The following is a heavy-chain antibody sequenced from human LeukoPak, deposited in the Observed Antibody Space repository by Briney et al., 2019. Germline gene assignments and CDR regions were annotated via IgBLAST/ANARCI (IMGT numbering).Heavy chain of an antibody. Sequence: GGSLRLSCAASGFTFSSYGMHWVRQAPGKGLEWVAVIWYDGSNKYYVDSVKGRFTISRDNSRNTLYLQMNSLRAEDTAVYYCARGAYGSGTYHDFDIWGQGTMVTVSS. CDR2: IWYDGSNK. D-gene: IGHD3-10*01. J-gene: IGHJ3*02. CDR3: ARGAYGSGTYHDFDI. V-gene: IGHV3-33*01. CDR1: GFTFSSYG.